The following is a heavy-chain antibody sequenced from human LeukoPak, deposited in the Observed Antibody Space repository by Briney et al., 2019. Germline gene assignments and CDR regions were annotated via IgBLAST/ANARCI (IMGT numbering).Heavy chain of an antibody. CDR3: ARHSSRWYDGGINWFDP. D-gene: IGHD6-19*01. CDR1: GFTLSSYA. V-gene: IGHV3-23*01. CDR2: ISGSGGST. Sequence: PGGSLRLSCAASGFTLSSYAMSWVRQAPGKGLEWVSAISGSGGSTYYADSVKGRFTISRDNSKNTLYLQMNSLRAEDTAGYYCARHSSRWYDGGINWFDPWGQGTLVTVSS. J-gene: IGHJ5*02.